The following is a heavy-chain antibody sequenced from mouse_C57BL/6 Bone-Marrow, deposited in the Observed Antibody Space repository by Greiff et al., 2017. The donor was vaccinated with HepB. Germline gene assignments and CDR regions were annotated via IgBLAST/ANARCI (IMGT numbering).Heavy chain of an antibody. CDR2: IDPSDSYT. J-gene: IGHJ3*01. V-gene: IGHV1-50*01. CDR1: GYTFTSYW. D-gene: IGHD1-1*01. CDR3: ARDYYGPAWFAY. Sequence: QVQLQQPGAELVKPGASVKLSCKASGYTFTSYWMQWVKQRPGQGLEWIGEIDPSDSYTNYNQKFKGKATLTVDTSSSTAYRQLSSLTSEDSAVYYCARDYYGPAWFAYWGQGTLVTVSA.